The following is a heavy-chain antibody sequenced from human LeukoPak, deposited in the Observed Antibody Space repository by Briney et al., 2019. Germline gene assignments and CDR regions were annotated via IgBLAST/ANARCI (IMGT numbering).Heavy chain of an antibody. CDR2: ISYDGSNK. V-gene: IGHV3-30*03. CDR3: ARETYYYDSSGTNLAFDI. J-gene: IGHJ3*02. Sequence: LSLTCTVSGDSISSTGYYWGWIRQAPGKGLEWVAVISYDGSNKYYADSVKGRFTISRDNSKNTLYLQMNSLRAEDTAVYYCARETYYYDSSGTNLAFDIWGQGTMVTVSS. D-gene: IGHD3-22*01. CDR1: GDSISSTG.